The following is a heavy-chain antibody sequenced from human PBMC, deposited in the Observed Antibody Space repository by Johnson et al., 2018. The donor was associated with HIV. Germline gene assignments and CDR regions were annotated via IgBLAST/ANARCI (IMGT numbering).Heavy chain of an antibody. CDR1: GFTFSSYA. V-gene: IGHV3-30*02. CDR2: IRYDGNNK. CDR3: VRGRTVVSVFDI. J-gene: IGHJ3*02. D-gene: IGHD3-3*01. Sequence: QVQLVESGGGVVQPGGSLRLSCVASGFTFSSYAMHWVRQAPGKGLEWVTFIRYDGNNKYYVDSVKGRFTVSRENAKNTVYLQMNSLRAEDTATYYCVRGRTVVSVFDIWGQGTMVTVSS.